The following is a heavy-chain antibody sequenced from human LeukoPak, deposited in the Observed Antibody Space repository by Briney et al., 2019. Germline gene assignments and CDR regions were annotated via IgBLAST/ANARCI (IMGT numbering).Heavy chain of an antibody. Sequence: SQTLSLTCAISGDSVSSNSAAWNWIRQSPSRGLEWLGRTYYRSKWYNDYAVSVKSRITINPDTSKNQFSLQLNSVTPEDTAVYYCARGGSRSSERGYSYGSEYNWFDPWGQGTLVTVSS. V-gene: IGHV6-1*01. D-gene: IGHD5-18*01. J-gene: IGHJ5*02. CDR3: ARGGSRSSERGYSYGSEYNWFDP. CDR2: TYYRSKWYN. CDR1: GDSVSSNSAA.